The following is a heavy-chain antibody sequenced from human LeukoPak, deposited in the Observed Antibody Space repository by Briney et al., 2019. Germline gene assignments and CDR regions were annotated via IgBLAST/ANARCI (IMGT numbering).Heavy chain of an antibody. J-gene: IGHJ5*02. CDR2: INPNSGGT. CDR1: GYTFTGYY. CDR3: ARVGGKSYCSSTSCYHWFDP. V-gene: IGHV1-2*02. D-gene: IGHD2-2*01. Sequence: ASVKVSCKASGYTFTGYYVHWVRQAPGQGLEWMGWINPNSGGTNYAQKFQGRVTMTRDTSISTAYMELSRLRSDDTAVYYCARVGGKSYCSSTSCYHWFDPWGQGTLVTVSS.